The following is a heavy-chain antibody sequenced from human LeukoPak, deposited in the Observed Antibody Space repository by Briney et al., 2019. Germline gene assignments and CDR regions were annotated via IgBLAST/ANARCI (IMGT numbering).Heavy chain of an antibody. J-gene: IGHJ4*02. V-gene: IGHV3-7*01. D-gene: IGHD3-3*02. CDR2: INLDGGKK. CDR3: GRDGGGGHFAN. CDR1: GFTFSHYW. Sequence: PGGSLRLSCATSGFTFSHYWMSWVRQAPGKGLEWVANINLDGGKKYHVDSVKGRLTISRDNAQKSLYLQMNSLRVEDTAVYYCGRDGGGGHFANWGQGTLVTVSS.